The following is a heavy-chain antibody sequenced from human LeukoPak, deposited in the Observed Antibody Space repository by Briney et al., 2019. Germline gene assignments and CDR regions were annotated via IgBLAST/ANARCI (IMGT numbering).Heavy chain of an antibody. CDR1: GGSFSGYY. V-gene: IGHV4-34*01. CDR2: INHSGST. Sequence: SETLSLTCAVYGGSFSGYYWSWIRQPPGKGLEWIGEINHSGSTNYNPSLKSRVTISVDTSKNQFSLKLSSVTAADTAVYYCARGGQIEYFDYWGQGTLATVSS. CDR3: ARGGQIEYFDY. D-gene: IGHD2-21*01. J-gene: IGHJ4*02.